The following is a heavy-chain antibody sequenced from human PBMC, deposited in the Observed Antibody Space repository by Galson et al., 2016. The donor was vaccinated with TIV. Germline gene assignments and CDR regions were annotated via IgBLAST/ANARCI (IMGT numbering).Heavy chain of an antibody. J-gene: IGHJ4*02. CDR3: VRKGNWNYLFDY. CDR1: GYTFSNYW. CDR2: IYPRDSTT. V-gene: IGHV5-51*03. Sequence: QSGAEVKKPGESLKISRKGSGYTFSNYWIGWVRQMPGKGLEWLGIIYPRDSTTRYSPAFQGQVTISADTSINTAYLQRSSLKASDTARYYCVRKGNWNYLFDYWGPGTLVTVSS. D-gene: IGHD1-7*01.